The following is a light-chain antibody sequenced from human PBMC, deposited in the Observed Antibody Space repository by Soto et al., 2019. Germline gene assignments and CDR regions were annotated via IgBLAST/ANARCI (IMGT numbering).Light chain of an antibody. CDR1: SSNIGAGYD. CDR2: GNS. V-gene: IGLV1-40*01. J-gene: IGLJ3*02. Sequence: QSVMTQPPSVSGAPGRRVTISCTGSSSNIGAGYDVHWYQQLPGTAPKLLIYGNSNRPSGVPDRFSGSKSGTSASLAITGLQAEDEAEYYCQSYDSSLSWVFGGGTKLTVL. CDR3: QSYDSSLSWV.